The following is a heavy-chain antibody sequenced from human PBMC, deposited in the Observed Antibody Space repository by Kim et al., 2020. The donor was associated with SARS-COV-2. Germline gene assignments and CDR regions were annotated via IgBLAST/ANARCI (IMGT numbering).Heavy chain of an antibody. CDR1: GGSIRSYF. D-gene: IGHD3-10*01. CDR3: AKQEYTVMVRGVLTSFDP. V-gene: IGHV4-59*08. CDR2: IYYTGST. J-gene: IGHJ5*02. Sequence: SETLSLTCSVSGGSIRSYFWSWIRQAPGKGLEWIGYIYYTGSTSYNPSLKSRVTMSVDTSKNQFSLQLQSVTAADMAVYYCAKQEYTVMVRGVLTSFDPWGQGTLITVSS.